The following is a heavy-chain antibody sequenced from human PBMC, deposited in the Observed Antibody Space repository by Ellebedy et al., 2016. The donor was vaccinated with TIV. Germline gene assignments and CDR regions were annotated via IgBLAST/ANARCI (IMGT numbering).Heavy chain of an antibody. D-gene: IGHD3-10*01. CDR1: GGSISRSSYY. J-gene: IGHJ5*02. V-gene: IGHV4-39*01. Sequence: SETLSLTCTVSGGSISRSSYYWGWIRQSPQKGLEWIGSIYYTGSTFYNPSLTRRVTISVDTSKSQFSLRLTSVTAADTAVYYCARWFGELLYVRWFDPWGQGTLVTVSS. CDR3: ARWFGELLYVRWFDP. CDR2: IYYTGST.